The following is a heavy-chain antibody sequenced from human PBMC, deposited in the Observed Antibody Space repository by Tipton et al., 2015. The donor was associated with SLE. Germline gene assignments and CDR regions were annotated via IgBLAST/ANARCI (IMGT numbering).Heavy chain of an antibody. J-gene: IGHJ4*02. D-gene: IGHD6-13*01. CDR1: GGSIGSYY. CDR3: ASGVAAGTADY. CDR2: IYYSGST. Sequence: TLSLTCTVSGGSIGSYYWGWIRQPPGKGLGWIGSIYYSGSTYYNPSLKSRVTMSVDTSKNQFSLKLSSVTAADTAVYYCASGVAAGTADYWGQGTLVTVSS. V-gene: IGHV4-39*07.